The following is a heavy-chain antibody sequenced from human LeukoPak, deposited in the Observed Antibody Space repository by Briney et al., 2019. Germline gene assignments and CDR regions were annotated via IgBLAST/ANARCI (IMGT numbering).Heavy chain of an antibody. V-gene: IGHV4-30-4*08. CDR2: IYYSGST. CDR1: GGSISSGDYY. CDR3: PRYEVVPAADDAFDI. J-gene: IGHJ3*02. D-gene: IGHD2-2*01. Sequence: SETLSLTCTVSGGSISSGDYYWSWIRQPPGKGLEWIGYIYYSGSTYYNPSLKSRVTISVDTSKNQFSLKLSSVTAADTAVDFCPRYEVVPAADDAFDIWGQGTMVTVSS.